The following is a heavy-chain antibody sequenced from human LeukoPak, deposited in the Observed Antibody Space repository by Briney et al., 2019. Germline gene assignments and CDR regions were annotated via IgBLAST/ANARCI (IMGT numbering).Heavy chain of an antibody. CDR2: INHSGST. D-gene: IGHD6-19*01. CDR1: GGSFSGYY. CDR3: ARDRVKWLVYYYGMDV. Sequence: SETLSLTCAVYGGSFSGYYWSWIRQPPGKGLEGIVEINHSGSTNYNPYLKSQVTLALDTSKNHFFLKLSYVAAADTAVYYCARDRVKWLVYYYGMDVWGQGTTVTVSS. V-gene: IGHV4-34*01. J-gene: IGHJ6*02.